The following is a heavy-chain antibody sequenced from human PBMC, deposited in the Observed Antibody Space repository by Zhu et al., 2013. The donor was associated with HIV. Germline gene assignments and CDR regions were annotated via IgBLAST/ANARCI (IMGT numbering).Heavy chain of an antibody. J-gene: IGHJ6*02. CDR3: TRNYYVSGSYYTARMDV. CDR2: ISAYNGNT. CDR1: GYTFTSYG. Sequence: QVQLVQSGAEVKKPGASVKVSCKASGYTFTSYGISWVRQAPGQGLEWMGWISAYNGNTNYAQKLQGRVTMTTDTSTSTVYMELSSLRSEDTAVYYCTRNYYVSGSYYTARMDVWGQGTTVTVSS. D-gene: IGHD3-10*01. V-gene: IGHV1-18*04.